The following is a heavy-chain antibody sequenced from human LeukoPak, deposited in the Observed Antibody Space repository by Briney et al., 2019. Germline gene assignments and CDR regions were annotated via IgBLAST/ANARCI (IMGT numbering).Heavy chain of an antibody. D-gene: IGHD6-19*01. Sequence: AASVKVSCKASGYTFTSYGIIWVRQAPGQGLEWMGWISARNGNTKYTQKLQGRVTMTTDTSTNTAYMELRSLRSDDTAVYYCARDSGRRGNFDYWGQGTLVTVSS. CDR1: GYTFTSYG. CDR2: ISARNGNT. CDR3: ARDSGRRGNFDY. V-gene: IGHV1-18*01. J-gene: IGHJ4*02.